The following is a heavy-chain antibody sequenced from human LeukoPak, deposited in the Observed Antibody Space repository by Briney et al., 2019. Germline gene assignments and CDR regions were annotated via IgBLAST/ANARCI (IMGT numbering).Heavy chain of an antibody. CDR1: GFTFSSYE. V-gene: IGHV3-48*03. CDR2: ISNSGSTK. Sequence: GGSLRLSCAASGFTFSSYEMNWIRQAPGKGLEWISYISNSGSTKYYADSVKGRFTISRDNAKNSVFLQMNSLRAEDTAVYYCAKDPGGSNYYYYMDVWGKGTTVTISS. CDR3: AKDPGGSNYYYYMDV. J-gene: IGHJ6*03. D-gene: IGHD3-10*01.